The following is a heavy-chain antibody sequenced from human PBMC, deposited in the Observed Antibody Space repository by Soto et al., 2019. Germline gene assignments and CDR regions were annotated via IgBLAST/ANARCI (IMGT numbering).Heavy chain of an antibody. CDR1: GGSFSGYY. CDR3: ARLKGAFFITTYNWFDP. V-gene: IGHV4-34*01. Sequence: SETLSLTCAVYGGSFSGYYWSWIRQPPGKGLEWIGEINHSGSTNYNPSLKSRVTISVDTSKNQFSLQLSSVTAADTAVYYCARLKGAFFITTYNWFDPWGQGTPVTVS. CDR2: INHSGST. D-gene: IGHD3-22*01. J-gene: IGHJ5*02.